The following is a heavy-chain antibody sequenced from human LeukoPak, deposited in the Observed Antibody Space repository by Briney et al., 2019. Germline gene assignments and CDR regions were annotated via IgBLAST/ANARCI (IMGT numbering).Heavy chain of an antibody. CDR2: IKSKNNGGTT. Sequence: GGSLRLSCAASGFTFGSYWMIWVRQAPGKGLEWVGRIKSKNNGGTTDYAAPVTGRFTISRDDSKNTLYLQMNSLKTEDTGVYYCTTGSTSDYGSGSYTTIDYWGQGTLVTVSS. CDR3: TTGSTSDYGSGSYTTIDY. J-gene: IGHJ4*02. D-gene: IGHD3-10*01. CDR1: GFTFGSYW. V-gene: IGHV3-15*01.